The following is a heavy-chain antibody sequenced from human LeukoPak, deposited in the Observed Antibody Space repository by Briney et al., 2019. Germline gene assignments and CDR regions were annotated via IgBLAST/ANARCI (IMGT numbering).Heavy chain of an antibody. V-gene: IGHV4-38-2*01. CDR3: ARGASSVNRVHAFDI. CDR2: VYHGGST. Sequence: SETLSLTCAVSGYSINSGYYWGWIRQPPGEGLEWIGTVYHGGSTHCNPSLKSRVTISIDTSKNQFSLKLSSVTAADTAVYYCARGASSVNRVHAFDIWGQGTMVTVSS. J-gene: IGHJ3*02. D-gene: IGHD5/OR15-5a*01. CDR1: GYSINSGYY.